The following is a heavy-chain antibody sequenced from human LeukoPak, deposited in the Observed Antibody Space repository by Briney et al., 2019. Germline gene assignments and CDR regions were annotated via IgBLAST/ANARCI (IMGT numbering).Heavy chain of an antibody. D-gene: IGHD3-3*01. CDR2: ISSSISNI. V-gene: IGHV3-48*04. Sequence: GGSLRLSCAASGFSFNTYSIGWGRQAPGKGREWFSYISSSISNIYYADSVMGRFTISRDNAHTLVFLQMNSLRAEDTAVYYCARVGRSGYSLDYWGQGTLVTVSS. CDR1: GFSFNTYS. CDR3: ARVGRSGYSLDY. J-gene: IGHJ4*02.